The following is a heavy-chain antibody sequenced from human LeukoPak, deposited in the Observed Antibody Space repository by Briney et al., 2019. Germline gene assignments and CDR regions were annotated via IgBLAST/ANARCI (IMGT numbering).Heavy chain of an antibody. D-gene: IGHD6-19*01. CDR2: IRSKTYGGTT. Sequence: GGSLRLSCTASGFTFGDYAMSWVRQAPGKGLEWVGFIRSKTYGGTTEYAASVKGRFTISRDDSKSIAYLQMNSLRAEDTAVYYCARDPDSSGWYDYWGQGTLVTVSS. V-gene: IGHV3-49*04. CDR1: GFTFGDYA. J-gene: IGHJ4*02. CDR3: ARDPDSSGWYDY.